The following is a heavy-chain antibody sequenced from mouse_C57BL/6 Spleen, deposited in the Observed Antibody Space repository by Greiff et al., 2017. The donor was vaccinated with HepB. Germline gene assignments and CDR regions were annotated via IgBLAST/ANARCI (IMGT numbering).Heavy chain of an antibody. CDR3: ASNGAYYSNYAWFAY. CDR1: GYTFTDYY. J-gene: IGHJ3*01. CDR2: INPNNGGT. Sequence: EVQLQQSGPELVKPGASVKISCKASGYTFTDYYMNWVKQSHGKSLEWIGDINPNNGGTSYNQKFKGKATLTVDKSSSTAYMELRSLTSEDSAVYYCASNGAYYSNYAWFAYWGQGTLVTVSA. V-gene: IGHV1-26*01. D-gene: IGHD2-5*01.